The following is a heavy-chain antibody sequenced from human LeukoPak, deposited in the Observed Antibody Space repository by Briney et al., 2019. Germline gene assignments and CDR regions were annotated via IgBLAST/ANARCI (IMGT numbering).Heavy chain of an antibody. J-gene: IGHJ6*03. CDR2: IYYSGTT. CDR1: GGSIDSSSYY. V-gene: IGHV4-39*01. Sequence: SETLSLTCTVSGGSIDSSSYYWDWIRQPPGKGLEWLGNIYYSGTTFYTSSLKSRVTISTDMSKNQFSLRLTSVTAADTAVYYCARQRADNFSPSMDVWGKGTRLTVSS. CDR3: ARQRADNFSPSMDV. D-gene: IGHD1-1*01.